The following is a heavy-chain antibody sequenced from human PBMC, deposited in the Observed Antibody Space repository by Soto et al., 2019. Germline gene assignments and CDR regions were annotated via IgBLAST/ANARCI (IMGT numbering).Heavy chain of an antibody. D-gene: IGHD5-12*01. CDR3: ARERKERGYSGYDWSPKTTDFDY. Sequence: SETLSLTCTVSGGSISSYYWSWIRQPPGKGLEWIGYIYYSGSTNYNPSLKSRVTISVDTSKNQFSLKLSSVTAADTAVYHCARERKERGYSGYDWSPKTTDFDYWGQGTLVTVSS. CDR1: GGSISSYY. CDR2: IYYSGST. V-gene: IGHV4-59*01. J-gene: IGHJ4*02.